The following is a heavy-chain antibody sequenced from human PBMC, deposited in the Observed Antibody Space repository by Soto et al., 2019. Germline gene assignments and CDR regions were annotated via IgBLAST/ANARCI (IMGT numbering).Heavy chain of an antibody. CDR1: GFTFSNDW. CDR3: ARTSTTVTTINFDY. V-gene: IGHV3-7*01. J-gene: IGHJ4*02. D-gene: IGHD4-17*01. Sequence: GGSLRLSCAASGFTFSNDWMSWVRQAPGKGLEWVANIKQDGSETYYVDSVKGRFTISRDNAKNSLYLQMNSLRAEDTAVYYCARTSTTVTTINFDYWGQGTLVTVSS. CDR2: IKQDGSET.